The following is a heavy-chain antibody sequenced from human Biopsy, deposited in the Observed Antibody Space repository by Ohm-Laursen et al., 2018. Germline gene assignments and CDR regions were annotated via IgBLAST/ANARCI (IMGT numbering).Heavy chain of an antibody. CDR1: GYTFNGYD. CDR2: LNPVSGNS. J-gene: IGHJ5*02. CDR3: GRAVRNQLLTDP. Sequence: SVKVSCKASGYTFNGYDITWVRQASGQGPEWIGWLNPVSGNSNFGQKFRGRVTVTSDTSISTAYMELSGLTSDDTATYYCGRAVRNQLLTDPWGQGTLVTVTS. D-gene: IGHD1-7*01. V-gene: IGHV1-8*01.